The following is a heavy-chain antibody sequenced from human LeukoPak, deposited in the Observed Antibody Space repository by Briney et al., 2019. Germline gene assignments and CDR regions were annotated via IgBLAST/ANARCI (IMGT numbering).Heavy chain of an antibody. CDR1: GGSISSYY. Sequence: KPSETLSLTCTVSGGSISSYYWSWIRQPPGKGLEWIGYIYYSGSTNYNPSLKSRVTISVDTSKNQFSLKLSSVTAADTAVYYCARDLTGDQFFDPWGQGTLVTVSS. J-gene: IGHJ5*02. D-gene: IGHD7-27*01. CDR2: IYYSGST. CDR3: ARDLTGDQFFDP. V-gene: IGHV4-59*01.